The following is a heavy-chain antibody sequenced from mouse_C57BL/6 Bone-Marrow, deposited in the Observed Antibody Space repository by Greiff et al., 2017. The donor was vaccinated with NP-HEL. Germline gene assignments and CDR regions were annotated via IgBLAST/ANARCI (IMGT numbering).Heavy chain of an antibody. Sequence: QVQLQQPGAELVKPGASVKLSCKASGYTFTSYWMHWVKQRPGRGLEWIGRIDPNSGGTKYNEKFKSKATLTVDKPSSTAYMQLSSLTSEDSAVDYCARESSGSPYYAMDYWGQGTSVTVSS. CDR1: GYTFTSYW. CDR3: ARESSGSPYYAMDY. J-gene: IGHJ4*01. CDR2: IDPNSGGT. D-gene: IGHD3-2*02. V-gene: IGHV1-72*01.